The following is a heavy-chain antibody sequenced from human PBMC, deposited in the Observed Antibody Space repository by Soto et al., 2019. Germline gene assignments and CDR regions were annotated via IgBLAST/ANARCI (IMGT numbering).Heavy chain of an antibody. CDR3: VTNGDYYDRSGPKYSQY. J-gene: IGHJ1*01. V-gene: IGHV4-31*03. Sequence: QVQLQESGPGLVKPSQTLSLTCTVSGGSISSGGYYWGWVRQPPGKGLEWLGYSYYSGSTYHNPSLKGRITISVDTSKNQFSLKLSSVTAADTAVYYCVTNGDYYDRSGPKYSQYWGQGTLVTVSS. CDR2: SYYSGST. CDR1: GGSISSGGYY. D-gene: IGHD3-22*01.